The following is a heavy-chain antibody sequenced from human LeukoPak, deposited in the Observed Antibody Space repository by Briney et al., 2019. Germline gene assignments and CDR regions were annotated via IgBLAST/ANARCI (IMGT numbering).Heavy chain of an antibody. V-gene: IGHV1-8*01. CDR3: ARGAIVGATTGFVSYYYYYMDV. J-gene: IGHJ6*03. CDR2: MNPNSGNT. Sequence: ASVKVSCKASGYTFTSYDINWVRQATGQGLEWMGWMNPNSGNTGYAQKFQGRVTMTRSTSISTAYMELSSLRSADTAVYYCARGAIVGATTGFVSYYYYYMDVWGKGTTVTISS. D-gene: IGHD1-26*01. CDR1: GYTFTSYD.